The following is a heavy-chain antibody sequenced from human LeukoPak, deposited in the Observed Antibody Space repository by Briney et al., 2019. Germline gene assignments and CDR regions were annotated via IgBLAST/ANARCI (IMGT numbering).Heavy chain of an antibody. D-gene: IGHD3-10*01. V-gene: IGHV1-18*01. CDR2: ISAYNGDT. CDR3: AGAPPGAGFAENYSYYYMDV. J-gene: IGHJ6*03. Sequence: ASVKVSCKASGYTFTSYGISWVRQAPGQGLEWMGWISAYNGDTNYAQKLQGRVTMTTDTSTSTAYMELRSLRSDDTAVYYCAGAPPGAGFAENYSYYYMDVWGKGTTVTVSS. CDR1: GYTFTSYG.